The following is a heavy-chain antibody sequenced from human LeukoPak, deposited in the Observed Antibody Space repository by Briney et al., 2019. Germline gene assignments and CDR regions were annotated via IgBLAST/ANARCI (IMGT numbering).Heavy chain of an antibody. V-gene: IGHV3-23*01. CDR3: ARELVSLGTGYFDL. Sequence: GGSLRLSCEASGFTFRTYGMTWVRQAPGKGLEWVSGITGSSTWTYYADSVKGRFTISRDNSNNTLHLQMNSLRAEDTAIYYCARELVSLGTGYFDLWGGGTLVTVSS. D-gene: IGHD7-27*01. J-gene: IGHJ2*01. CDR1: GFTFRTYG. CDR2: ITGSSTWT.